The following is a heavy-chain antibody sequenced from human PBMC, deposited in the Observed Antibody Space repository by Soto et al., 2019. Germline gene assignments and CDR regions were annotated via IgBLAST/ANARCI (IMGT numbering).Heavy chain of an antibody. CDR1: GYTFTSYG. Sequence: ASVKVSCKASGYTFTSYGISWVRQAPGQGLEWMGWISAYNGNTNYAQKLQGRVTMTTDTSTSTAYMELRSLRPDDTAVYYCARGDDSSGYLAFDIWGQGTMVTVSS. V-gene: IGHV1-18*01. J-gene: IGHJ3*02. CDR2: ISAYNGNT. CDR3: ARGDDSSGYLAFDI. D-gene: IGHD3-22*01.